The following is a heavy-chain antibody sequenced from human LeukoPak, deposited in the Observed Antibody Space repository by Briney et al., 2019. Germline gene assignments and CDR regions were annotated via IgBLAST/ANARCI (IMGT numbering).Heavy chain of an antibody. Sequence: GASVKVSCKASGGTFSSYAISWVRQAPGQGLEWMGGIIPIFGTANYAQKFQGRVTITTDESTSTAYMELSSLRSEDTAVYYCARVPITSDGYYYYYYMDVWGKGTTVTVSS. CDR1: GGTFSSYA. CDR3: ARVPITSDGYYYYYYMDV. J-gene: IGHJ6*03. D-gene: IGHD3-16*01. CDR2: IIPIFGTA. V-gene: IGHV1-69*05.